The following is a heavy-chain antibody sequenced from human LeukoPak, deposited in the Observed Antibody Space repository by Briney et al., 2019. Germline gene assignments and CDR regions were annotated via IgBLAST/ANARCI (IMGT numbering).Heavy chain of an antibody. J-gene: IGHJ6*02. CDR1: EFTIGNYD. D-gene: IGHD2-21*01. Sequence: PGGSLRLSCAASEFTIGNYDMHWVRQKPGKGLEWVSTIHTAGDTYYPDSVKGRFAISRENAKNSLSLQMNSLRAGDTAVYYCARGDYYYSGMDVWGQGTTVTVSS. CDR2: IHTAGDT. CDR3: ARGDYYYSGMDV. V-gene: IGHV3-13*01.